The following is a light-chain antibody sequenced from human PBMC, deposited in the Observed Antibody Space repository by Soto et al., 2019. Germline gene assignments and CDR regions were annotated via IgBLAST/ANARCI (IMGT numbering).Light chain of an antibody. Sequence: QSVLTQHASVSGSPGQPITISCTGTSSDVGAYNSVSWYQQHPGKAPKLIIYDVSTRPSGISDRFSGSKSGNTASLTISGLQAEDESDYYCSSYTTSVTYVLGTGTKVTVL. CDR2: DVS. CDR3: SSYTTSVTYV. CDR1: SSDVGAYNS. V-gene: IGLV2-14*01. J-gene: IGLJ1*01.